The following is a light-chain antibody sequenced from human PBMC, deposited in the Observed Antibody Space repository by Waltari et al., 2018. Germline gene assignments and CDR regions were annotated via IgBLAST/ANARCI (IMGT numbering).Light chain of an antibody. CDR2: QDS. CDR3: QSADSSISYVV. CDR1: ALLRQS. J-gene: IGLJ2*01. V-gene: IGLV3-25*03. Sequence: SYELTQPTSVSVSPGPTAMITCSGDALLRQSTYWYQQKPGHAPVLVISQDSERPSGIPERFSGSSSGTTVTLTISGVQAEDEADYYCQSADSSISYVVFGGGTKLTVL.